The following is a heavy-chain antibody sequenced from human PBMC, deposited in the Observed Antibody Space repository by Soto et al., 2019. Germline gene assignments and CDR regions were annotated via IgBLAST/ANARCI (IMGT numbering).Heavy chain of an antibody. V-gene: IGHV1-69*12. J-gene: IGHJ2*01. Sequence: QVQLVQSGAEVKKPGSSVKVSCKASGGTFSSYAISWVRQAPGQGLEWMGGIIPIFGTANYAQKFQGRVTITADESTSKAYMELSSLRSEDTAVYYCARVRNDYGDYVRGWYFDLWGRGTLVTVSS. CDR3: ARVRNDYGDYVRGWYFDL. D-gene: IGHD4-17*01. CDR2: IIPIFGTA. CDR1: GGTFSSYA.